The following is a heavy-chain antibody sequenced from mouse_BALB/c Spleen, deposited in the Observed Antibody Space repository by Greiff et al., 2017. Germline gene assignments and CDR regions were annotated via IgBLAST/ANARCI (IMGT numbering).Heavy chain of an antibody. D-gene: IGHD1-1*01. Sequence: EVQLQQSGAELVKPGASVKLSCTASGFNIKDTYMHWVKQRPEQGLEWIGRIDPANGNTKYDPKFQGKATITADTSSNTAYLQLSSLTSEDTAVYYCAAYYGRDYYAMDYWGQGTSVTVSS. CDR2: IDPANGNT. V-gene: IGHV14-3*02. CDR3: AAYYGRDYYAMDY. CDR1: GFNIKDTY. J-gene: IGHJ4*01.